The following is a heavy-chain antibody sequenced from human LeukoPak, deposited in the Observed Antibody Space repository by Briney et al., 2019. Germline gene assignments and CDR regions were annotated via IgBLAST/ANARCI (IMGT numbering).Heavy chain of an antibody. CDR1: GFTVSSNY. CDR2: IYSGGST. J-gene: IGHJ6*02. D-gene: IGHD3-10*01. V-gene: IGHV3-66*01. Sequence: GGSLRLSCAASGFTVSSNYMSWVRQAPGKGLEWVSVIYSGGSTYYADSVKGRLTISRDNSKNTLYLQMNSLRAEDTAVYYCARDDYYYGSGSYYGMDVWGQGTTVTVSS. CDR3: ARDDYYYGSGSYYGMDV.